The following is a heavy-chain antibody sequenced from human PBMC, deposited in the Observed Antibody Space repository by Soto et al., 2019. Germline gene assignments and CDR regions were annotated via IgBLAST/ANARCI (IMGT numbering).Heavy chain of an antibody. J-gene: IGHJ6*02. D-gene: IGHD6-19*01. Sequence: QVQLVESGGGVVQPGRSLRLSCAASGFTFRDYGMHWVRQAPGKGLEWVALISFDGNKKHYADSVKGRFTITRDNFKNTVSLKMNSLRPEDTAVYYCAKDYAVAVLLWGMDVWGQGTTVTVSS. CDR2: ISFDGNKK. V-gene: IGHV3-30*18. CDR1: GFTFRDYG. CDR3: AKDYAVAVLLWGMDV.